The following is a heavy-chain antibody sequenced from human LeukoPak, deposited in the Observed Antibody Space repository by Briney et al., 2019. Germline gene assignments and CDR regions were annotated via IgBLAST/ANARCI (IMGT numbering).Heavy chain of an antibody. CDR1: GGSFSGYY. V-gene: IGHV4-34*01. D-gene: IGHD3-22*01. CDR2: INHSGST. J-gene: IGHJ6*03. CDR3: ARARTGYYDSSGDYPSLYYYYYMDV. Sequence: PSETLSLTCAVYGGSFSGYYWSWIRQPPGKELEWIGEINHSGSTNYNPSLKSRVTISVDTSKNQFSLKLSSVTAADTAVYYCARARTGYYDSSGDYPSLYYYYYMDVWGKGTTVTVSS.